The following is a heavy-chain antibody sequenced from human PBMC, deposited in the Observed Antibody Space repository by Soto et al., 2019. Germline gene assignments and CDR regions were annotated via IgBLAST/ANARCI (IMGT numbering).Heavy chain of an antibody. CDR2: ISGSGVDT. CDR3: AKGGLLPRANRWF. J-gene: IGHJ4*02. Sequence: GGSLRLSCAASGLTFRNYPMTWVRQAPGKGLDWVSTISGSGVDTYSPDSVKGRVTISRDNSKNTLYLQINSLRAEDTAVYYCAKGGLLPRANRWFWGQGTLVTVS. D-gene: IGHD2-2*01. CDR1: GLTFRNYP. V-gene: IGHV3-23*01.